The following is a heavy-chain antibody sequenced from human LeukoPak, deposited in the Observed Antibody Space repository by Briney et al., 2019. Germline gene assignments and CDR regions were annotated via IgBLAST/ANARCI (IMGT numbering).Heavy chain of an antibody. Sequence: SETLSLTCSVSSASISTYCWSWIRQPPGKGLEWIGYIYHSGTSNYNPSLKSRVTMSVDTSKSQFSLKLSSVTAADTAVYYCARVGYSSSGNYYNDRGAFDYWGQGTLVTVSS. D-gene: IGHD3-10*01. CDR1: SASISTYC. CDR2: IYHSGTS. V-gene: IGHV4-59*01. CDR3: ARVGYSSSGNYYNDRGAFDY. J-gene: IGHJ4*02.